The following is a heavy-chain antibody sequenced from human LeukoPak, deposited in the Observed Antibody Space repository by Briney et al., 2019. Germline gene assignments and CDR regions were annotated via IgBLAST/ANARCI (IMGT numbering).Heavy chain of an antibody. D-gene: IGHD1-7*01. J-gene: IGHJ5*02. V-gene: IGHV1-69*01. CDR1: GGTFSSYA. CDR2: IIPIFGTA. CDR3: ARTLELKDRWFDP. Sequence: SVKVSCKASGGTFSSYAISWVRQAPGQGLEWMGGIIPIFGTANYAQKFQGRVTITADESTSTAYMQLSSLRSEDTAVYYCARTLELKDRWFDPWGQGTLVTVSS.